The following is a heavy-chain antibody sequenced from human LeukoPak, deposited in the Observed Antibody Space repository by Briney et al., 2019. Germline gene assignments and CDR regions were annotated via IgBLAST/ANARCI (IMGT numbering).Heavy chain of an antibody. CDR3: ARVIRGWGDY. CDR1: GFTVSSNY. J-gene: IGHJ4*02. CDR2: IYSGGST. Sequence: GGSLRLSCAASGFTVSSNYMSWVRQAPGKGLEWVSVIYSGGSTYYADSVKGRFAISRGNSKNTLYLQMNSLRAEDTAVYYCARVIRGWGDYWGQGTLVTVSS. V-gene: IGHV3-66*01. D-gene: IGHD3-16*01.